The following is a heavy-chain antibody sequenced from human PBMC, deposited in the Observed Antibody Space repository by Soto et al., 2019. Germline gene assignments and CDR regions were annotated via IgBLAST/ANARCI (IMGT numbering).Heavy chain of an antibody. D-gene: IGHD1-1*01. CDR1: GFTFSSYS. J-gene: IGHJ5*02. CDR2: ISSSSTI. V-gene: IGHV3-48*01. CDR3: ARGGTTGTRNWFDP. Sequence: GGSLRLSCAASGFTFSSYSMNWVRQAPGKGLEWVSYISSSSTIYYADSVKGRFTISRDNSKNTLYLQMNSLRAEDTAVYYCARGGTTGTRNWFDPWGQGTLVTVSS.